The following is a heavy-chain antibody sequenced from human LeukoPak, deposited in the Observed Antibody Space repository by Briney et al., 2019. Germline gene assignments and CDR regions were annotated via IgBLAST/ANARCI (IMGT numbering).Heavy chain of an antibody. D-gene: IGHD2-2*01. V-gene: IGHV1-2*02. Sequence: ASGKLSCKASGYTFTRYDMHWVRQAPGQGVEGVGWINLNSGGTDSAQTFQGRVTMTRDTSITTAYMELSRLRSDDTAVYYCSRPGYLGYCSSASGPPYYCCMDAWGKGPPVTVSS. J-gene: IGHJ6*03. CDR3: SRPGYLGYCSSASGPPYYCCMDA. CDR1: GYTFTRYD. CDR2: INLNSGGT.